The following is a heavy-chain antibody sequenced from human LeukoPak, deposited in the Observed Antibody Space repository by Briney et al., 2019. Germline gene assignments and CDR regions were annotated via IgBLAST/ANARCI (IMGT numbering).Heavy chain of an antibody. J-gene: IGHJ3*02. D-gene: IGHD2-15*01. V-gene: IGHV4-39*01. Sequence: PSETLSLTCTVSGGSISSSSYYWGWIRQPPGKGLEWIGSIYYSGSTYYNPSLKSRVTISVDTSKNQFSLKLSSVTAADTAVYYCARGYCSGGSCYPADAFDIWGQGTMVTVSS. CDR2: IYYSGST. CDR1: GGSISSSSYY. CDR3: ARGYCSGGSCYPADAFDI.